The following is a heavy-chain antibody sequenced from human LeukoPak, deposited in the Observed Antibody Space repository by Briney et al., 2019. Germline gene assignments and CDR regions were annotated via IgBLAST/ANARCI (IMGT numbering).Heavy chain of an antibody. J-gene: IGHJ4*02. D-gene: IGHD3-3*01. Sequence: WASVKVSCKASRYTFTSYYMHWVRQAPGQGLEWMGIINPSGGSTSYAQKFQGSVTMTRDTSTSTVYMELSSLRSEDTAVYYCARGGTRVLEWLFVDYWGQGTLVTVSS. CDR2: INPSGGST. V-gene: IGHV1-46*01. CDR3: ARGGTRVLEWLFVDY. CDR1: RYTFTSYY.